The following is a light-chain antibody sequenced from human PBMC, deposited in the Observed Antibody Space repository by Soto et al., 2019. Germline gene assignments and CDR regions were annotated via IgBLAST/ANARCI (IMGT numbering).Light chain of an antibody. V-gene: IGLV2-14*01. J-gene: IGLJ1*01. CDR3: SSYSSTTTREV. CDR2: EVS. CDR1: SSDVGGYNF. Sequence: QAVVTQPASVSGSPGQSITISCTGASSDVGGYNFVSWYQHHPGTPPKLIIYEVSHRPSGVSNRFSGSKSANKASLTISGLQVEDEADYFCSSYSSTTTREVFGTGTKVTVL.